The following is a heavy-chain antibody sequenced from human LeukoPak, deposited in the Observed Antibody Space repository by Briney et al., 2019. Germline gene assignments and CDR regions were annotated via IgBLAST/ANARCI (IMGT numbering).Heavy chain of an antibody. J-gene: IGHJ4*02. CDR3: GRDRRATYYYDSSGYYSDF. V-gene: IGHV4-30-2*01. Sequence: PSETLSLTCTVSGGPISSGGYYWSWIRQPPGKGLEWIGYIYHSGSTYYNPSLKSRVTISVDRSKNQFSLKLSSVTAADTAVYYCGRDRRATYYYDSSGYYSDFWGQGTLVTVSS. D-gene: IGHD3-22*01. CDR2: IYHSGST. CDR1: GGPISSGGYY.